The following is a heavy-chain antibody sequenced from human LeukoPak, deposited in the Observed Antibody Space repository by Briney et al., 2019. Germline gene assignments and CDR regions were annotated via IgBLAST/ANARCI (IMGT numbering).Heavy chain of an antibody. CDR1: GYTFTGYY. CDR3: ARDDCGSYYSLDY. CDR2: INPNSGGT. D-gene: IGHD1-26*01. J-gene: IGHJ4*02. V-gene: IGHV1-2*04. Sequence: ASVKVSCKASGYTFTGYYMHWVRQAPGQGLEWMGWINPNSGGTNYAQKFQGWVTMTRDTSISTAYMELSRLRSDDTAVYYCARDDCGSYYSLDYWGQGTLVTVSS.